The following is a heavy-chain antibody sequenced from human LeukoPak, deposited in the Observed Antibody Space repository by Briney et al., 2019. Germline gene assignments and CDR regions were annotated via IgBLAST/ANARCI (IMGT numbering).Heavy chain of an antibody. V-gene: IGHV3-23*01. CDR3: AKVTTVTTPTYGYFGL. J-gene: IGHJ2*01. CDR2: ISGSGAST. CDR1: GFKFSSYA. Sequence: GGSLRLSCAASGFKFSSYAMTWVRQAPGKGLEWVSAISGSGASTYYTDSVKGRFTISRDNSKNTLYLQMNSLRAEDTAVYYCAKVTTVTTPTYGYFGLWGRGTLVTVPS. D-gene: IGHD4-17*01.